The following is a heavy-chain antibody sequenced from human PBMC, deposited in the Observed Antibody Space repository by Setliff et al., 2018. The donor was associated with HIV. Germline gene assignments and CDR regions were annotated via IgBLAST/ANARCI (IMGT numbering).Heavy chain of an antibody. Sequence: SETLSLTCAVSGYSISSSYWWGWIRQSPGKGLEWIGNIGNIYNGGSTYYNPSLKSRVTMSVDTSKNQFSLKLGSVTAVDTAVYYCARTALWFDEADWYFDLWGRGTLVTVS. CDR2: IGNIYNGGST. CDR1: GYSISSSYW. CDR3: ARTALWFDEADWYFDL. J-gene: IGHJ2*01. D-gene: IGHD3-10*01. V-gene: IGHV4-28*01.